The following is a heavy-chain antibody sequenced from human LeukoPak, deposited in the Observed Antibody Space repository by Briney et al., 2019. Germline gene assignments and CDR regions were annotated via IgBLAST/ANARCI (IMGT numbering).Heavy chain of an antibody. J-gene: IGHJ4*02. D-gene: IGHD3-10*01. V-gene: IGHV3-23*01. CDR3: AKAEPSNYYGSGSYYSPHFDY. Sequence: PGGSLRLSCAASGSTFSSYAMSWVRQAPGKGLEWVSAISGSGGSTYYADSVKGRFTISRDNSKNTLYLQMNSLRAEDTAVYYCAKAEPSNYYGSGSYYSPHFDYWGQGTLVTVSS. CDR1: GSTFSSYA. CDR2: ISGSGGST.